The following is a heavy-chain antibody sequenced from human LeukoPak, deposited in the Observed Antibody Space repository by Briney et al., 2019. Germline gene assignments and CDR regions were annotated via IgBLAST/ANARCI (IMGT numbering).Heavy chain of an antibody. D-gene: IGHD3-9*01. CDR2: IYSGGST. CDR1: GFTFNTYS. Sequence: GRSLRLSCVASGFTFNTYSMHWVRQAPGKGLEWVAVIYSGGSTYDADSVKGRFNISRDNSKNTLYLQMNSLRAEDTAVYYCARGQIRYFLDYWGQGTLVTVSS. CDR3: ARGQIRYFLDY. V-gene: IGHV3-66*01. J-gene: IGHJ4*02.